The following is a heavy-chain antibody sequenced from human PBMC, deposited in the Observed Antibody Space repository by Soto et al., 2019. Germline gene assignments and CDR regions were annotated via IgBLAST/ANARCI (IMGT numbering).Heavy chain of an antibody. CDR1: GYTFTSYD. J-gene: IGHJ6*02. CDR3: ATDPLMAAAGTSYYYYGMDV. Sequence: ASVKVSCKSSGYTFTSYDINWVRQATGQGLEWMGWMNPNSGNTGYAQKFQGRVTMTRNTSISTAYMELSSLRSEDTAVYYCATDPLMAAAGTSYYYYGMDVWGQGTTVTVSS. CDR2: MNPNSGNT. D-gene: IGHD6-13*01. V-gene: IGHV1-8*01.